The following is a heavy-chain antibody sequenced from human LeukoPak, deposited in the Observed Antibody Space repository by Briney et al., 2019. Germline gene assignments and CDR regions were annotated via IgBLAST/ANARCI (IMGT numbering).Heavy chain of an antibody. Sequence: AGGSLRLSCAASGFTFSSYGMHWVRQAPGKGLEWVAVISYDGSNKYYADSVKGRFTISRDNSKNTLYLQMNSLRAEDTAVYYCAKADDYGDYGSWFDPWGQGTLVTVSS. CDR1: GFTFSSYG. CDR3: AKADDYGDYGSWFDP. D-gene: IGHD4-17*01. J-gene: IGHJ5*02. V-gene: IGHV3-30*18. CDR2: ISYDGSNK.